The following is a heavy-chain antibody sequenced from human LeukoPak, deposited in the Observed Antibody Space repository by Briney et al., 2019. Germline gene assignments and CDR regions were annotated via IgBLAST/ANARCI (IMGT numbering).Heavy chain of an antibody. D-gene: IGHD4-23*01. Sequence: GGSLRLSCEVSGFIFSYYGMNCVRQAPGKGLEWVSAISDSGDATYYADSVKGRFTISRDNSKSTLYLQMNNLRAEDTALYYCAKERGHSKPFDYWGQGTLVTVSS. CDR1: GFIFSYYG. CDR3: AKERGHSKPFDY. CDR2: ISDSGDAT. J-gene: IGHJ4*02. V-gene: IGHV3-23*01.